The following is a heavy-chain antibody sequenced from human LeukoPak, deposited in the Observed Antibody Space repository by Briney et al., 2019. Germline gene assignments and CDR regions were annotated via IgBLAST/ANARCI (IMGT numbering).Heavy chain of an antibody. D-gene: IGHD3-10*01. V-gene: IGHV4-59*01. CDR1: GGSMSTYY. CDR3: ARAGYYYGIDY. CDR2: IYFSGST. J-gene: IGHJ4*02. Sequence: PSETLSLTCTVSGGSMSTYYWSWIRQPPGKGLEWIGYIYFSGSTNYNPSLKSRVTISVDTSKNQFSLKLSSVTAADTAVYYCARAGYYYGIDYWGQGTLVTVSS.